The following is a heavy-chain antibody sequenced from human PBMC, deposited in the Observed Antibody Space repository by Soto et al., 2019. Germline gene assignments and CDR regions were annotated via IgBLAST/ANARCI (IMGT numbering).Heavy chain of an antibody. V-gene: IGHV1-18*01. CDR3: ARDQGLWFGEPPSYGMDV. CDR2: ISSYNGNT. D-gene: IGHD3-10*01. CDR1: GYTFTSSG. Sequence: GASVKVSCKASGYTFTSSGISWVRQAPGQGLEWMGWISSYNGNTNYAQKLQGRVTMTTDTSTSTAYMELRSLRSDDTAVYYCARDQGLWFGEPPSYGMDVWGQGTTVTVSS. J-gene: IGHJ6*02.